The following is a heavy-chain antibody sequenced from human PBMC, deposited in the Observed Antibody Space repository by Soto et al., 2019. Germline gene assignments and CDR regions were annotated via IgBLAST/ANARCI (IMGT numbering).Heavy chain of an antibody. Sequence: ASVKFSCKAYGYTFTGYYMHWVRQAPGQGLEWMGIISPSGGSTRYAQKFQGRVTMTRDTSTSTVYMELSSLSSEDTAVYYCARGLIYDSSGYYFDYWGQGTLVTVSS. V-gene: IGHV1-46*01. CDR2: ISPSGGST. D-gene: IGHD3-22*01. CDR1: GYTFTGYY. J-gene: IGHJ4*02. CDR3: ARGLIYDSSGYYFDY.